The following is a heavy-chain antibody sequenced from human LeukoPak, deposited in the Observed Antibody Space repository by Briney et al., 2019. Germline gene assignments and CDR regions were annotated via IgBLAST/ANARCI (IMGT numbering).Heavy chain of an antibody. V-gene: IGHV4-34*01. CDR1: GGFFSGYY. J-gene: IGHJ6*02. CDR3: ARGTSRDYVMDV. CDR2: ITHSGDT. D-gene: IGHD3-10*01. Sequence: PSETLAPTCAVNGGFFSGYYWSWHRQPAGRVLEWIGDITHSGDTNYNPSFKSRVTISADTSKNHISLKLSSVNASGTAVYYCARGTSRDYVMDVWGQGTTVTVSS.